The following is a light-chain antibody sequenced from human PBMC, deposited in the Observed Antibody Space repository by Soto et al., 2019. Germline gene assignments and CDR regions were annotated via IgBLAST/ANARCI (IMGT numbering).Light chain of an antibody. CDR2: DAS. CDR3: QQYGSLSIT. J-gene: IGKJ5*01. V-gene: IGKV1-33*01. CDR1: QDIGNF. Sequence: DIQMTQSPSSLSASIGDRVTSSCQASQDIGNFLNWYQQKPGKAPSIIIYDASNLDTGVASRFSGSGSGRDFSFTITSLQPDDVSTYCCQQYGSLSITFGQGTRLDIK.